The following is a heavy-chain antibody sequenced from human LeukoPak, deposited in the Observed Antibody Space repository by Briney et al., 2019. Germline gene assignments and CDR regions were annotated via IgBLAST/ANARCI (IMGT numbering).Heavy chain of an antibody. V-gene: IGHV4-39*01. CDR3: ARQSASDYYDSSDSFDY. CDR2: IHYSVRT. CDR1: GGSISSSNYY. Sequence: PSDTLSLTCTVSGGSISSSNYYWGWIRQPPGKGLEWIGSIHYSVRTCYNPSLQSRLTISVDTYPNQFSLKLSSVTAADTAVYYCARQSASDYYDSSDSFDYWGQGTLVTV. J-gene: IGHJ4*02. D-gene: IGHD3-22*01.